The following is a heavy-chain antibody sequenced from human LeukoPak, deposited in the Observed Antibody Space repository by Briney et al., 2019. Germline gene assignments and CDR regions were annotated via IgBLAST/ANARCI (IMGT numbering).Heavy chain of an antibody. CDR3: ARHDYGDEDYYYYGMDV. D-gene: IGHD4-17*01. CDR2: IYPGDSDT. CDR1: GYSFTSYW. Sequence: GESLKISCKGSGYSFTSYWIGWVRQMPGKGLEWMGIIYPGDSDTRYSPSFQGQVTISADKSTSTAYLQWSSLKASDTAMYYCARHDYGDEDYYYYGMDVWGQGTTVTVSS. J-gene: IGHJ6*02. V-gene: IGHV5-51*01.